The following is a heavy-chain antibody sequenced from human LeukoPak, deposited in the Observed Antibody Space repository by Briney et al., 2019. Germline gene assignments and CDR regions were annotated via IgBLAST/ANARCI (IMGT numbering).Heavy chain of an antibody. CDR1: GFAFSSSW. J-gene: IGHJ4*02. CDR2: MNSDGTTT. D-gene: IGHD3-16*02. CDR3: TIAGSYRFDY. V-gene: IGHV3-74*01. Sequence: GGSLRLSCAGSGFAFSSSWMHWVRHAPGKGLVWVSRMNSDGTTTHYADSVKGRFTISRDNAKNTLYLQMNSLTVEDTAVYYCTIAGSYRFDYWGQGTLVTVSP.